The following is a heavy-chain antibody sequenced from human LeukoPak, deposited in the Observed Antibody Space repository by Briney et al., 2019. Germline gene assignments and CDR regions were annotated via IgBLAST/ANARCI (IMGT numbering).Heavy chain of an antibody. Sequence: ALVKVSCKASGFTFTTYYMHWVRQAPGQGLEWMGIINPSGGSTSYTQKFQGRVTMTRDMSTSTVYMELSSLRSEDTAVYYCARETRGVPGAIAAVKGFDYWGQGTLVTVSS. V-gene: IGHV1-46*01. J-gene: IGHJ4*02. D-gene: IGHD6-13*01. CDR1: GFTFTTYY. CDR2: INPSGGST. CDR3: ARETRGVPGAIAAVKGFDY.